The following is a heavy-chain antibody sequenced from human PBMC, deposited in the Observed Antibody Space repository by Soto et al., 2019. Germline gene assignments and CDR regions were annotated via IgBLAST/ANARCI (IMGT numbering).Heavy chain of an antibody. CDR1: GYTFTSYA. CDR2: INAGNGNT. V-gene: IGHV1-3*01. CDR3: ARGVVLWFGELLDTHNWFDP. Sequence: QVHLVQSGAEVRKPGASVKLSCKASGYTFTSYAMHWVRQAPGQRLEWMGCINAGNGNTKYSQKFKGSVTISRDTSGITAYMERSSLRSEDTAVYYCARGVVLWFGELLDTHNWFDPWGQGTLVTVSS. D-gene: IGHD3-10*01. J-gene: IGHJ5*02.